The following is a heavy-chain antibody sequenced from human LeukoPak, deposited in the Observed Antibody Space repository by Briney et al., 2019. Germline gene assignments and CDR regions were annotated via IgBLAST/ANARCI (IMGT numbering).Heavy chain of an antibody. CDR1: GFTFSSYA. Sequence: GGSLRLSCAASGFTFSSYAMSWVRQAPGKGLEWVSAISGSGGSTYYADSVKGGFTISRDNSKNTLYLQMNSLRAEDTAVYYCAKDRERFLEWLLPHYWGQGTLVTVSS. D-gene: IGHD3-3*01. CDR3: AKDRERFLEWLLPHY. J-gene: IGHJ4*02. CDR2: ISGSGGST. V-gene: IGHV3-23*01.